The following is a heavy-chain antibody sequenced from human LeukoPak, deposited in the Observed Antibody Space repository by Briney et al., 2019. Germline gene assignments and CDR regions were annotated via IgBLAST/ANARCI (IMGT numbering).Heavy chain of an antibody. CDR1: GGSFSGYC. D-gene: IGHD3-22*01. CDR3: ARLPYYYDSSGYYYFSFDY. Sequence: PSETLSLTCAVYGGSFSGYCWSWIRQPPGKGLEWIGEINHSGSTNYNPSLKSRVTISVDTSKNQFSLKLSSVTAADTAVYYCARLPYYYDSSGYYYFSFDYWGQGTLVTVSS. CDR2: INHSGST. V-gene: IGHV4-34*01. J-gene: IGHJ4*02.